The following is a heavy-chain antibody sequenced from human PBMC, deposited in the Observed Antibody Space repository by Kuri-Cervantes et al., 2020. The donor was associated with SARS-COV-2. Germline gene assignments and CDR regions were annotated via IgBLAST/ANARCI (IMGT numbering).Heavy chain of an antibody. J-gene: IGHJ4*02. D-gene: IGHD3-10*01. Sequence: GSLRLSCIVSGGSVSSGSHYWSWIRQPPGKGLEWIGYIYYSRSTKYNPSLKSRVTMSVDTSKNQFSLKLNSVTPADTAVYYCARTLDYYGSGTYCFDYWGQGTLVTVSS. CDR2: IYYSRST. V-gene: IGHV4-61*01. CDR3: ARTLDYYGSGTYCFDY. CDR1: GGSVSSGSHY.